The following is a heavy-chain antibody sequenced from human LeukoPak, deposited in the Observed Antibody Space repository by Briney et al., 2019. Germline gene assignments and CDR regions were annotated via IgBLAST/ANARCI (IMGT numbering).Heavy chain of an antibody. CDR1: GGSISSYY. V-gene: IGHV4-4*07. D-gene: IGHD3-16*01. CDR2: IYTSGST. CDR3: AREWPWLIAPPYYFDY. Sequence: PSETLSLTCTVSGGSISSYYWSWIRQPAGKGPEWIGRIYTSGSTNYNPSLKSRVTMSVDTSKNQFSLKLSPVTAADTAVYYCAREWPWLIAPPYYFDYWGQGTLVTVSS. J-gene: IGHJ4*02.